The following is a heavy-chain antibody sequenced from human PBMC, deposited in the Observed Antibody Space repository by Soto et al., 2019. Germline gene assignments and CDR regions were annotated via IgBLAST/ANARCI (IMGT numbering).Heavy chain of an antibody. Sequence: GGSLRLSCAASGFTFSNSLMSWVRQAPGKGLEWVSSISRRSTHIYYADSVQGRATISRDNGKNSLFLHLDSLRPEDTAIYYCARDSQEGYCGSTNCYAMSDWGRGSLVTVSS. V-gene: IGHV3-21*01. CDR3: ARDSQEGYCGSTNCYAMSD. J-gene: IGHJ1*01. CDR1: GFTFSNSL. CDR2: ISRRSTHI. D-gene: IGHD2-2*01.